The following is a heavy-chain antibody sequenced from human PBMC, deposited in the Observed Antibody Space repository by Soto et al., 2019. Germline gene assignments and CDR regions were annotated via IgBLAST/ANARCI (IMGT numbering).Heavy chain of an antibody. CDR1: GFTFSSYS. D-gene: IGHD6-19*01. CDR2: ISSSSTI. V-gene: IGHV3-48*02. J-gene: IGHJ5*02. CDR3: ARRQAVAGLNWFDP. Sequence: PGGSLRLSCAASGFTFSSYSMNWVRQAPGKGLEWVSYISSSSTIYYADSVKGRFTISRDNAKNSLYLQMNSLRDEDTAVYYCARRQAVAGLNWFDPWGQGTLVTVSS.